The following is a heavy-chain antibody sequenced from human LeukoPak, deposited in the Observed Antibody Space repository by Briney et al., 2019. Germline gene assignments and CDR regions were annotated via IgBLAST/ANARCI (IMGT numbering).Heavy chain of an antibody. CDR2: IFPGDSET. J-gene: IGHJ4*02. Sequence: GESLKISCKGSGYSFTTHWIGWVRQLPGKGLEWMGLIFPGDSETIYSPSLQGQVTISAYKSINTAYLRWSSLKASDTAMYYCATSESQTRFDYWGQGTLVTVSS. D-gene: IGHD1/OR15-1a*01. CDR3: ATSESQTRFDY. V-gene: IGHV5-51*01. CDR1: GYSFTTHW.